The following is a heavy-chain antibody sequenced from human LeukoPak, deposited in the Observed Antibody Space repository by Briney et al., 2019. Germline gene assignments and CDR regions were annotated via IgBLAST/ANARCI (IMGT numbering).Heavy chain of an antibody. CDR2: FDPEDGET. CDR1: GYTLTELS. J-gene: IGHJ4*02. V-gene: IGHV1-24*01. Sequence: ASVKVSCKVSGYTLTELSMHWVRQAPGKGLEWMGGFDPEDGETIYAQKFQGRVTMTEDTSTDTVYMELSSLRSEDTAVYYCATAICSSTSCYMTLDFDYWGQGTLVTVSS. D-gene: IGHD2-2*02. CDR3: ATAICSSTSCYMTLDFDY.